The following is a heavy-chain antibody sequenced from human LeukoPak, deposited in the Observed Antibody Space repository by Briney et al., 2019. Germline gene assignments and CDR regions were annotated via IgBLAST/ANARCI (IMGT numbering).Heavy chain of an antibody. CDR2: INHSGTT. CDR1: GGSFSDYY. J-gene: IGHJ4*02. D-gene: IGHD3-10*01. CDR3: ARVWWFGDLSMSLFDC. Sequence: SEALSLTCAVYGGSFSDYYWAWIRQAPGKGLEWIGEINHSGTTNYNPPLKSRFTMSVDTSKNPFSLRLKSMTAAGTAVYYCARVWWFGDLSMSLFDCWGQGTPVTVSS. V-gene: IGHV4-34*01.